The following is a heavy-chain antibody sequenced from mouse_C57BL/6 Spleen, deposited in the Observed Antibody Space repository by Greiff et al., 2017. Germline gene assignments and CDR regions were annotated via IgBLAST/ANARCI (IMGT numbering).Heavy chain of an antibody. J-gene: IGHJ1*03. V-gene: IGHV1-54*01. CDR1: GYAFTNYL. CDR3: ARGEDGSGIYWYFDV. CDR2: INPGSGGT. Sequence: QVQLQQSGAELVRPGTSVKVSCKASGYAFTNYLIEWVKQRPGQGLEWIGVINPGSGGTNYNEKFKGKATLTADKSSSTAYLQLSSLTSEDSAVYFCARGEDGSGIYWYFDVWGTGTTVTVSS. D-gene: IGHD1-3*01.